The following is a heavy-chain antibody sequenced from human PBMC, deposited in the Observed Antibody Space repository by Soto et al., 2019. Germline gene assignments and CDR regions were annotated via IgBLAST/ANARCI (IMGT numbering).Heavy chain of an antibody. J-gene: IGHJ5*02. CDR1: GFTFDDYA. CDR2: ISWNSGSI. Sequence: EVQLVESGGGLVQPGRSLRLSCAASGFTFDDYAMHWVRQAPGKGLEWVSGISWNSGSIGYADSVKGRFTISRDNAKNSLYLPMNSLRAEDTALYYCAKGGYDFWSGRNWFDPWGQGTLVTVSS. CDR3: AKGGYDFWSGRNWFDP. D-gene: IGHD3-3*01. V-gene: IGHV3-9*01.